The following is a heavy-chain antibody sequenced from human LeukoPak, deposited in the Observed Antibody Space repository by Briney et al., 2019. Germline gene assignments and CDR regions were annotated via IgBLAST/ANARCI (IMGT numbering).Heavy chain of an antibody. D-gene: IGHD1-26*01. Sequence: GGSLRLSCAASGFTFRSYAMSWVRQAPGKGLEWVSAIGGSGDSTYYPVSVKGRFTISRDNSKNTLYLQMNSLRAEDAAVYYCAKDLSGSSIERGYMDVWGKGTTVTVSS. CDR3: AKDLSGSSIERGYMDV. CDR1: GFTFRSYA. V-gene: IGHV3-23*01. CDR2: IGGSGDST. J-gene: IGHJ6*03.